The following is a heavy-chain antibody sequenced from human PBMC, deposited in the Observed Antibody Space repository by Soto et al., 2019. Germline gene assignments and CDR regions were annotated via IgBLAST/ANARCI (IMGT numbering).Heavy chain of an antibody. CDR1: GGTFSSYA. D-gene: IGHD6-19*01. Sequence: SVKVSCKASGGTFSSYAISWVRQAPGQGLEWMGGIIPIFGTANYAQKFQGRVTITADESTSTAYMELSSLRSEDTAVYYCARSDYRGGWYPGWFDPWGQGTLVTVSS. J-gene: IGHJ5*02. V-gene: IGHV1-69*13. CDR2: IIPIFGTA. CDR3: ARSDYRGGWYPGWFDP.